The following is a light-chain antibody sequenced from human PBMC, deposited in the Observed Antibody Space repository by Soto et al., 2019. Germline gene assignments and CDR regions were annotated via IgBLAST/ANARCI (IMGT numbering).Light chain of an antibody. CDR1: QSVSSSY. J-gene: IGKJ4*01. CDR3: QQYNSYSPLT. V-gene: IGKV3-20*01. Sequence: EIVLTQSPGTLSLARGERASLSCRASQSVSSSYLAWYQQKPGQAPRLLIYGASSRATGIPDRFSGSGSGTDFTLTISSLQPDDFATYYCQQYNSYSPLTFGGGTKVDI. CDR2: GAS.